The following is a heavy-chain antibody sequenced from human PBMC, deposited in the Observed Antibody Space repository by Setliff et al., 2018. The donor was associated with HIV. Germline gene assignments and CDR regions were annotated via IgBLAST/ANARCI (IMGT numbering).Heavy chain of an antibody. J-gene: IGHJ4*02. CDR3: VASSSWSCRLNF. V-gene: IGHV4-34*01. D-gene: IGHD2-2*01. Sequence: PSETLSLTCTVSGGSISSHYWSWIRQPPGKGLEWIGEVNHGGSTHHNASLKSRLTISIDTSKKQFSLKLTSVTAADAAVYYCVASSSWSCRLNFWGPGTLVTVSS. CDR1: GGSISSHY. CDR2: VNHGGST.